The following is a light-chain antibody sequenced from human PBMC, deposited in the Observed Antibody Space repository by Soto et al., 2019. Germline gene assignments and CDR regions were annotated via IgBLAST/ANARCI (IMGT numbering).Light chain of an antibody. CDR2: GAS. CDR3: QQYGTSSYS. Sequence: EIVLTQSPGTLSLSPGERATLSCRASQSVNNNYLAWYQQKPGQAPRFLMYGASTRATGIPDRFSGSGSGTDFNLTISRLDAEDVAVYYWQQYGTSSYSFGQGTNLEIK. V-gene: IGKV3-20*01. J-gene: IGKJ2*03. CDR1: QSVNNNY.